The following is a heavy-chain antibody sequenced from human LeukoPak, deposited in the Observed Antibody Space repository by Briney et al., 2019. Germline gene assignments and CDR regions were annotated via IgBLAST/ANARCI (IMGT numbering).Heavy chain of an antibody. J-gene: IGHJ5*02. D-gene: IGHD3-10*01. Sequence: KASETLSLTCTVSGYSISSGHYWGWIRQPPGKGLEWIGSMYHSGSTYYNPPLKSRVTISEDTSKNQFSLKLRSVTAADTAVYYCARGPRFGELLWHWFDPWGQGTLVTVSP. CDR1: GYSISSGHY. CDR2: MYHSGST. V-gene: IGHV4-38-2*02. CDR3: ARGPRFGELLWHWFDP.